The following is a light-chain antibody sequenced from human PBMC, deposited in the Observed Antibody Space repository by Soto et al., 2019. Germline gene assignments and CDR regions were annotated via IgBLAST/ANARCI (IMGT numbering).Light chain of an antibody. V-gene: IGKV1-5*03. CDR3: QQYNSYPLT. CDR1: QSISSW. CDR2: KAS. J-gene: IGKJ4*01. Sequence: DIPMTQSPSTLSASVGDRVTITCRASQSISSWLAWYQQKPGRAPKILIYKASSLESGAPSRFSGSGSGTEFTLTISSLQPDDFATYYCQQYNSYPLTFGGGTKVEIK.